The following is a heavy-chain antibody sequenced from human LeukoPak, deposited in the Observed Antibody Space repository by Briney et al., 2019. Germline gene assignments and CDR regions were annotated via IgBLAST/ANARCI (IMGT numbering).Heavy chain of an antibody. CDR2: IDPNTGGT. V-gene: IGHV1-2*06. CDR3: ASLYDIVGTTVDY. Sequence: GASVKVSCKTSGYTFTNYYIHRVRQAPGQGLEWMGRIDPNTGGTKSAKNFQGRVTMTRDTSISTAYMALSGLRSDDTAVYYCASLYDIVGTTVDYWGQGTLVTVSS. D-gene: IGHD1-26*01. CDR1: GYTFTNYY. J-gene: IGHJ4*02.